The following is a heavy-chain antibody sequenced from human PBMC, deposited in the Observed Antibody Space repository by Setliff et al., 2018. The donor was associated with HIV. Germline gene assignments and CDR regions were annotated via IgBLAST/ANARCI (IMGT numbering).Heavy chain of an antibody. CDR3: VKDWGADDSKPWLSY. CDR1: GDSINSYY. Sequence: ETLSLTCTVSGDSINSYYWSWVRQPPGKGLEWVSAITDGGGTTYYADSVKGRFTISRDNSKNTLYLQMNSLRAEDTALYYCVKDWGADDSKPWLSYWGQGTLVTVSS. V-gene: IGHV3-23*01. CDR2: ITDGGGTT. D-gene: IGHD3-22*01. J-gene: IGHJ4*02.